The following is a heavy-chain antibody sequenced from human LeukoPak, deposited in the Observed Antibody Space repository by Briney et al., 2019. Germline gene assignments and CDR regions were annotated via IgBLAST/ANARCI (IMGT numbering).Heavy chain of an antibody. CDR2: INPNSGGT. D-gene: IGHD2-2*01. V-gene: IGHV1-2*06. CDR1: GYTFTGYY. J-gene: IGHJ4*02. Sequence: ASVKVSCKASGYTFTGYYMHWVRQAPGQGLEWMGRINPNSGGTNYAQKFQGRVTMTRDTSISTAYVELSRLRSDDTAVYYCAREVGYCSSTSCCGTIDYWGQGTLVTVSS. CDR3: AREVGYCSSTSCCGTIDY.